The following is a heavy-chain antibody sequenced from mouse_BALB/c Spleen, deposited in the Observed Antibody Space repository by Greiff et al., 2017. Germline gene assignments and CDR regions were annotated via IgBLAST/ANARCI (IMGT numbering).Heavy chain of an antibody. J-gene: IGHJ4*01. Sequence: EVKLVESGGGLVQPGGSLRLSCATSGFTFTDYYMSWVRQPPGKALEWLGFIRNKANGYTTEYSASVKGRFTISRDNSQSILYLQMNTLRAEDSATYYCARDKGYDGSYAMDYWGQGTSVTVSS. CDR1: GFTFTDYY. V-gene: IGHV7-3*02. CDR2: IRNKANGYTT. D-gene: IGHD2-3*01. CDR3: ARDKGYDGSYAMDY.